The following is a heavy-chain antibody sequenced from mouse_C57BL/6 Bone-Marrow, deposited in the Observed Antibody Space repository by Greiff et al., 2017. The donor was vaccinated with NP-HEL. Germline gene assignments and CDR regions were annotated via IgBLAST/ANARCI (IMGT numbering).Heavy chain of an antibody. J-gene: IGHJ2*01. V-gene: IGHV5-6*01. CDR1: GFTFSSYG. CDR2: ISSGGSYT. CDR3: ARHGGGNY. Sequence: EVQGVESGGDLVKPGGSLKLSCAASGFTFSSYGMSWVRQTPDKRLEWVATISSGGSYTYYPDSVKGRFTISRDNAKNTLYLQMSSLKSEDTAMYYCARHGGGNYWGQGTTLTVSS. D-gene: IGHD1-1*02.